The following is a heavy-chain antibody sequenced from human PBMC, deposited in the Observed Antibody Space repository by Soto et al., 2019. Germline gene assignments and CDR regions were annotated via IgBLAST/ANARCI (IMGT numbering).Heavy chain of an antibody. CDR3: ARDRGLYGSGSYYNPNWFDP. D-gene: IGHD3-10*01. Sequence: LSLTCAVAGYSISSGCYSGWIRQPPGKGLEWIGSIYHSGSTYYNPSLKSRVTISVDTSKNQFSLKLSSVTAADTAVYYCARDRGLYGSGSYYNPNWFDPWGQGTLVTVSS. V-gene: IGHV4-38-2*02. CDR2: IYHSGST. J-gene: IGHJ5*02. CDR1: GYSISSGCY.